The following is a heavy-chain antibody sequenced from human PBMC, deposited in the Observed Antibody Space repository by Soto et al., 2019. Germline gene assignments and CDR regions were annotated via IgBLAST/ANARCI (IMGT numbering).Heavy chain of an antibody. CDR3: VKEDGGGDREYYGLDV. D-gene: IGHD5-18*01. V-gene: IGHV4-30-4*01. J-gene: IGHJ6*02. CDR1: GGSISSDHYH. Sequence: QVQLQESGPGLVRPSQTLSLTCTVSGGSISSDHYHWTWIRQTPGKGLEWIGYIHYSGSVYYNPSLQSRVTMSVDPFKNLFSLKLSSVAGADTAVYFCVKEDGGGDREYYGLDVWGQGTTVTVSS. CDR2: IHYSGSV.